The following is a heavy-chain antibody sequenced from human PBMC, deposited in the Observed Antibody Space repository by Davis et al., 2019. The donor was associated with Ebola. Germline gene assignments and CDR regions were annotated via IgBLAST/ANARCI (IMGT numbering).Heavy chain of an antibody. J-gene: IGHJ5*02. V-gene: IGHV1-3*01. CDR3: ARRRSPLFSA. Sequence: AASVKVSCKTSGFNFTTSVIHWVRQAPGQRPEWMGWINAGTGNTRYSQKFQGRVTITRDTSASTGNIELSSLTSEDTAVYFCARRRSPLFSAWSQGTLVTVSS. CDR2: INAGTGNT. CDR1: GFNFTTSV. D-gene: IGHD1-26*01.